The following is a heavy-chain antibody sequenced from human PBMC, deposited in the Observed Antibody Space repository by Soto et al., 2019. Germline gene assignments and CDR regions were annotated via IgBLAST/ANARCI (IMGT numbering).Heavy chain of an antibody. V-gene: IGHV1-18*04. CDR2: ISAYNGNT. D-gene: IGHD3-22*01. CDR1: GYTFTSYG. Sequence: GASVKVSCKASGYTFTSYGISWVRQAPGQGLEWMGWISAYNGNTNYAQKLQGRVTMTTDTSTSTAYMELRSLRSDDTAVYYCARVDRRLEYYYDSSGYPYYFDYPGQGTLVTVSS. CDR3: ARVDRRLEYYYDSSGYPYYFDY. J-gene: IGHJ4*02.